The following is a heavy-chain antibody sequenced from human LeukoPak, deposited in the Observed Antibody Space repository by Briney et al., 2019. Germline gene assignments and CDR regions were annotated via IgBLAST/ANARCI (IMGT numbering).Heavy chain of an antibody. D-gene: IGHD2-2*02. V-gene: IGHV4-61*02. Sequence: PSQTLSLTCTVSGGSISSGSYYWSWIRQPAGKGLEWIGRIYTSGSTNYNPSLKSRVTISVDTSKNQFSLKLSSVTAADTAVYYCAREVFSGVVVPAAIGGEFDYWGQGTLVTVSS. CDR1: GGSISSGSYY. CDR3: AREVFSGVVVPAAIGGEFDY. CDR2: IYTSGST. J-gene: IGHJ4*02.